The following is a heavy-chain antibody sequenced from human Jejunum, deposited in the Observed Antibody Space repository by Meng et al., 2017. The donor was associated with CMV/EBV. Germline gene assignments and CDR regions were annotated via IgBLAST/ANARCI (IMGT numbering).Heavy chain of an antibody. CDR1: TFSVSA. Sequence: TFSVSAVHWVRQASGKGLELVGRIRGKAHSYATSYAASVKGRFTISRDDSKNTAYLQMNSLKTEDTAVYYCTRADSSNYGSLFDYWGQGTLVTVSS. D-gene: IGHD4-11*01. CDR3: TRADSSNYGSLFDY. J-gene: IGHJ4*02. CDR2: IRGKAHSYAT. V-gene: IGHV3-73*01.